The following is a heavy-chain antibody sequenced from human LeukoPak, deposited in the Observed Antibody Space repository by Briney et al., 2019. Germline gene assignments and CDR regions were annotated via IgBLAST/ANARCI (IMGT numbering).Heavy chain of an antibody. CDR1: GLTFDDYA. CDR3: AKDTVLRYFDWLLPPYYYYYMDV. CDR2: ISGDGGST. Sequence: GGSLRLSCAASGLTFDDYAMHWVRQAPGKGLEWVSLISGDGGSTYYADSVKDRFTISRDNSKNSLYLQMNSLRTEDTALYYCAKDTVLRYFDWLLPPYYYYYMDVWGKGTTVTVSS. V-gene: IGHV3-43*02. D-gene: IGHD3-9*01. J-gene: IGHJ6*03.